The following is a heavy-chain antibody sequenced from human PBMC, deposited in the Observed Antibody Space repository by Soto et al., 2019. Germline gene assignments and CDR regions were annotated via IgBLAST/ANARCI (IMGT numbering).Heavy chain of an antibody. CDR3: AKDRGCSSINCYTSELDY. V-gene: IGHV3-23*01. Sequence: HPGGSLRLSCAASGFSFSRFAMNWVRQAPGKGLEWVSRISDSGVGTYYADSVKGRFTISRDNSKNTLYVQMNSLRAEDTAVYYCAKDRGCSSINCYTSELDYWGQGTLVTVSS. J-gene: IGHJ4*02. CDR2: ISDSGVGT. D-gene: IGHD2-2*02. CDR1: GFSFSRFA.